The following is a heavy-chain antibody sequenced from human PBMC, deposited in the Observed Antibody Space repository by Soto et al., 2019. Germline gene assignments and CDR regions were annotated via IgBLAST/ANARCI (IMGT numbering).Heavy chain of an antibody. CDR3: ATVAPPNRLTMMDENWFDP. CDR2: FDPEDGET. Sequence: ASVKVSCKVSGYTITELSMHWVRQAPGKGLEWMGGFDPEDGETIYAQKFQGRVTMTEDTSTDTAYMELSSLRSEDTAVYYCATVAPPNRLTMMDENWFDPWGQGTLVTVSS. D-gene: IGHD3-22*01. J-gene: IGHJ5*02. V-gene: IGHV1-24*01. CDR1: GYTITELS.